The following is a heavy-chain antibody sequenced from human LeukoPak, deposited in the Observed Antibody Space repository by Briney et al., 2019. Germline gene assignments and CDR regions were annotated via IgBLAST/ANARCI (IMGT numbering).Heavy chain of an antibody. D-gene: IGHD6-13*01. CDR1: GYTFTGYY. Sequence: GASVKVSCKASGYTFTGYYMHWVRQAPGQGLEWMGWINPNSGGTNYAQKFQGRVTMTRDTSISTAYMELSRLRSDDTAVYYCARVVAAAGSYFDYWGQGTLVTVSS. CDR2: INPNSGGT. J-gene: IGHJ4*02. V-gene: IGHV1-2*02. CDR3: ARVVAAAGSYFDY.